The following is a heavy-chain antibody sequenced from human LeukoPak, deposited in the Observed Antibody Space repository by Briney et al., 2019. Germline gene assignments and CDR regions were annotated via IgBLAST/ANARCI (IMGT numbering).Heavy chain of an antibody. Sequence: GESLRLSCGVCGFTFSSFSMSGVRQAPGRGLEGVSDMSGRGSNTHYAYSVKGRFTISRENFKNTLYVQLSSLRAEDTAVYYCAKGLASDGWLGHDHWGQGTLVTVSS. V-gene: IGHV3-23*01. D-gene: IGHD5-12*01. CDR2: MSGRGSNT. CDR1: GFTFSSFS. CDR3: AKGLASDGWLGHDH. J-gene: IGHJ4*02.